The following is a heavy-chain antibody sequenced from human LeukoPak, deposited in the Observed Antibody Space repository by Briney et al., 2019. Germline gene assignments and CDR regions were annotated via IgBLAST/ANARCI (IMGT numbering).Heavy chain of an antibody. CDR2: ISSSGSTI. V-gene: IGHV3-11*04. CDR3: ARDATALIVVVPAADY. Sequence: PGGSLRLSCAASGFTFSDYYMSWIRQAPGKGLEWVSYISSSGSTIYYADSVKGRFTISRDNAKNSLYLQMNSLRAEDTAVYYCARDATALIVVVPAADYWGQGTLVTVSS. D-gene: IGHD2-2*01. CDR1: GFTFSDYY. J-gene: IGHJ4*02.